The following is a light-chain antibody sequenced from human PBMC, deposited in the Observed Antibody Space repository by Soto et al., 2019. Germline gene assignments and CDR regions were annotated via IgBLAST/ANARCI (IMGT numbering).Light chain of an antibody. CDR2: DVT. CDR3: CSLTTRDSHV. CDR1: SSDVGGYDY. Sequence: QSALTQPASVSGSPGQSITISCTGTSSDVGGYDYVSWYQQHPGKVPKLIIYDVTNRPSGVSNRFSGSKSGHTASLTISGLRAEDEADYYCCSLTTRDSHVFGTGTKLTVL. V-gene: IGLV2-14*01. J-gene: IGLJ1*01.